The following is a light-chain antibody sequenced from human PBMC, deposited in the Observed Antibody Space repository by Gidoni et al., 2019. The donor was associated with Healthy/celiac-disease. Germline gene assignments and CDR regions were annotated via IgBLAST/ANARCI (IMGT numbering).Light chain of an antibody. J-gene: IGKJ4*01. CDR3: QQYGSSPPLT. V-gene: IGKV3-20*01. Sequence: EIVLTHSPGTLSLSPGERATLSCRASQSVSSSYLAWYQKKPGQAPRLLIYGASSRATGIPDRFSGSGSGTDFTLTISRLEPEDFAVYYCQQYGSSPPLTFXGXTKVEIK. CDR1: QSVSSSY. CDR2: GAS.